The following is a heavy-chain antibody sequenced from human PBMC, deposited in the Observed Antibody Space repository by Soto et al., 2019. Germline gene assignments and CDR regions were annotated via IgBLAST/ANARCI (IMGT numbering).Heavy chain of an antibody. Sequence: VPVKGSCKASGYKSTVDFLHWGRQAPGQRHEWMGSINPNCGGTNYVQKFQCRGTRSRDTSISTAKMELSRLRADDTAVYYCARGGYCHSSSGYFFGYCGQRTL. V-gene: IGHV1-2*02. CDR1: GYKSTVDF. D-gene: IGHD3-22*01. CDR2: INPNCGGT. J-gene: IGHJ4*02. CDR3: ARGGYCHSSSGYFFGY.